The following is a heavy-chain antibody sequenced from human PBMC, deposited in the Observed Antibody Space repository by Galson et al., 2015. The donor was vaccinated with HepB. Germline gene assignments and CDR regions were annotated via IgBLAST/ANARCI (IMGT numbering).Heavy chain of an antibody. J-gene: IGHJ4*02. CDR3: ARRPRSTVTVDY. Sequence: SETLSLTCTVSGGSISSSNYYWGWIRQPPGKGLEWIGSIYYSGSTYYNPSPKSRAIVSIDTSKNQFSLKLTSVTAADTAVYYCARRPRSTVTVDYWGQGTLVTVSS. D-gene: IGHD4-17*01. CDR1: GGSISSSNYY. V-gene: IGHV4-39*01. CDR2: IYYSGST.